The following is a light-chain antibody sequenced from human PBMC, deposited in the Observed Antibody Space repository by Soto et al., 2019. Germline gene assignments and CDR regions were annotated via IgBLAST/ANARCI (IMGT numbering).Light chain of an antibody. V-gene: IGKV1D-12*01. Sequence: DIQMTQSPSSLSSAVGERVPITCRARQVMSSWLAWYQQKPGKAPKLLIFAASTMHTGVPARFSGSGSGTDFTLTISSLEPEDIATYYCQQYGSSPRTFGQGTKVDIK. CDR3: QQYGSSPRT. CDR2: AAS. CDR1: QVMSSW. J-gene: IGKJ1*01.